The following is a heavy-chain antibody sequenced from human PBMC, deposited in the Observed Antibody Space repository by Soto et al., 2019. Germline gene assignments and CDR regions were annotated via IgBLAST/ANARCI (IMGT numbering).Heavy chain of an antibody. J-gene: IGHJ6*02. CDR2: VSGYNGDT. CDR1: GYTFSRYG. Sequence: QGQLVQSGPEVKKPGASVKVSCKASGYTFSRYGISWVRQAPGQGLEWMGWVSGYNGDTKYAQKVQGRVTMTIDTSXXTAYMELRSLTSDDTAKYYCAQNVPPPYYSYGMDVWGQGTPVTVSS. V-gene: IGHV1-18*01. CDR3: AQNVPPPYYSYGMDV.